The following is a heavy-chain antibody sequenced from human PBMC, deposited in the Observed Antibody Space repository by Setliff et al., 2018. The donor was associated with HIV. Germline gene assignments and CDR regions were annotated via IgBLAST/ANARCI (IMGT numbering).Heavy chain of an antibody. D-gene: IGHD6-6*01. CDR3: ARGFSVYSSSDPLLNWFDP. Sequence: GASVKVSCKASGYTFTSYAMHWVRQAPGQRLEWMGWINAGNGNTKYSQKFQGRVTITRDTSASTAYMELSSLRSEDTAVYYCARGFSVYSSSDPLLNWFDPWGQGTLGTVS. J-gene: IGHJ5*02. CDR1: GYTFTSYA. V-gene: IGHV1-3*01. CDR2: INAGNGNT.